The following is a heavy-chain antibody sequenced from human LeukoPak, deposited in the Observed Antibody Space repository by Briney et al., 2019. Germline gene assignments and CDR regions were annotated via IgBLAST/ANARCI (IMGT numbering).Heavy chain of an antibody. V-gene: IGHV3-30-3*01. CDR2: ISSDGSDK. Sequence: GGSLRLSCAASGFTFSSYPIHWVRQAPGKGLDWVALISSDGSDKKYADSVKGRFTISRDNPKNTLYLQMHSLRVEDTAVYYCARDYPADYWGQGTLVTVSS. CDR1: GFTFSSYP. J-gene: IGHJ4*02. CDR3: ARDYPADY.